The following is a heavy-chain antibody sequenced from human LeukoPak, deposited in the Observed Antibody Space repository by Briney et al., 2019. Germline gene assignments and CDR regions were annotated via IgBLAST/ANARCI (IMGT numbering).Heavy chain of an antibody. J-gene: IGHJ4*02. CDR3: AKATHDILTGSNPDY. CDR2: IYSGGST. Sequence: PGGSLRLSCAASGFTVSGNYMSWVRQAPGKGLEWVSVIYSGGSTYYADSVKGRFTISRDNSKNTLYLQMNSLRAEDTAVYYCAKATHDILTGSNPDYWGQGTLVTVSS. CDR1: GFTVSGNY. D-gene: IGHD3-9*01. V-gene: IGHV3-53*01.